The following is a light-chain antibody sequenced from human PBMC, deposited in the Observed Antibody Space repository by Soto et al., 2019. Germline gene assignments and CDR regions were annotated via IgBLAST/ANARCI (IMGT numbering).Light chain of an antibody. J-gene: IGKJ4*01. CDR3: QQRSNRPT. V-gene: IGKV3-11*01. CDR2: DAS. CDR1: QSVDNY. Sequence: EIVLAQSPATLSLSPGYGATLSCRASQSVDNYLIWYQQRPGQAPRLLIYDASKRATGVPARFSGSGSGTDFTLTIRSLEPEDFAVYYCQQRSNRPTFDGGTKVDI.